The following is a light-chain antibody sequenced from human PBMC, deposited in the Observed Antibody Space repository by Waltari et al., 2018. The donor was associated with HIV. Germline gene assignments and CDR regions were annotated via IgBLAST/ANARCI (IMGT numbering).Light chain of an antibody. J-gene: IGLJ2*01. CDR2: EVN. CDR1: STDIGSYNY. CDR3: SSYAGSNIVL. V-gene: IGLV2-8*01. Sequence: QSALTQPPSASGSPGQSVTISCTGPSTDIGSYNYVSWYQQHPGKAPTLIIDEVNKRPSGGPDRFSSSKSGDTASLTVSGLQAEDEADYYCSSYAGSNIVLFGGGTKLTVL.